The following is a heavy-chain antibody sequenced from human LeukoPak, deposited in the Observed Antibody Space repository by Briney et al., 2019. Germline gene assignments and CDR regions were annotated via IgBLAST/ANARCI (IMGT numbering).Heavy chain of an antibody. J-gene: IGHJ4*02. CDR3: ARTPHYGGNSQSDY. V-gene: IGHV5-51*01. D-gene: IGHD4-23*01. CDR1: GYSFGSYW. Sequence: GESLKISCKGSGYSFGSYWIAWVRQMPGKGLEWMGIIYPSDSDTRYSPSFQGQVTISADRSISTAYLQWSSLKASDTAMYYCARTPHYGGNSQSDYWGQGTLVTVSS. CDR2: IYPSDSDT.